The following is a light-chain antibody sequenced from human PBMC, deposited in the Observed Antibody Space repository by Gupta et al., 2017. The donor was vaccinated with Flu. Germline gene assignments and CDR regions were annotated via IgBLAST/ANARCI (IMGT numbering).Light chain of an antibody. J-gene: IGLJ2*01. CDR2: DEG. Sequence: PGKTDRITCGARNIGTKNGHWYQQRAGQAPVLVIYDEGRRPSGIPERFSGSSLGNTATLTISRVEVGDEADFYCQVWDSSSGVVFGGGTKLTVL. CDR3: QVWDSSSGVV. CDR1: NIGTKN. V-gene: IGLV3-21*03.